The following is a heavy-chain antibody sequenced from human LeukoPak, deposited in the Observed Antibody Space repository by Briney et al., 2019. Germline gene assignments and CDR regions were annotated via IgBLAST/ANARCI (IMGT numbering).Heavy chain of an antibody. CDR3: ARSDTTMVRGVITPLGY. V-gene: IGHV1-2*02. CDR1: GYTFTGYY. D-gene: IGHD3-10*01. Sequence: ASVKVSCKASGYTFTGYYMHWVRQAPGQGLEWMGWINPNSGGTNYAQKFQGRVTMTRDTFISTAYMELSRLRSDDTAVYYCARSDTTMVRGVITPLGYWGQGTLVTVSS. J-gene: IGHJ4*02. CDR2: INPNSGGT.